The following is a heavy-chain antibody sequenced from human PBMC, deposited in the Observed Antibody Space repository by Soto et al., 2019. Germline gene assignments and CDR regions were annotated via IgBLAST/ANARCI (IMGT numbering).Heavy chain of an antibody. CDR3: ARDSGDGYNYNRNFDY. Sequence: SETLSLTCTVSGGSISSSSYYWGWIRQPPGKGLEWIGSIYYSGSTYYNPSLKSRVTISVDTSKNQFSLKLSSVTAADTAVYYCARDSGDGYNYNRNFDYWGQGTLVTVSS. V-gene: IGHV4-39*02. CDR1: GGSISSSSYY. J-gene: IGHJ4*02. D-gene: IGHD5-12*01. CDR2: IYYSGST.